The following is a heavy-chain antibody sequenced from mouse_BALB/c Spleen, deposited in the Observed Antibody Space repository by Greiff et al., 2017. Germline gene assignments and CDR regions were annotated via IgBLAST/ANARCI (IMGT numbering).Heavy chain of an antibody. D-gene: IGHD3-3*01. Sequence: LLQPGSELVRPAASVTLSCTASGYTFTSYWMHWVMQRHGPGLEWIGNIYPGSGSTNYDEKFKSKGTLTVDTSSSPAYMHLSSLTSEASAVYYGTRGGDIDYWGQGTTVTVSA. CDR2: IYPGSGST. CDR1: GYTFTSYW. J-gene: IGHJ2*01. V-gene: IGHV1S22*01. CDR3: TRGGDIDY.